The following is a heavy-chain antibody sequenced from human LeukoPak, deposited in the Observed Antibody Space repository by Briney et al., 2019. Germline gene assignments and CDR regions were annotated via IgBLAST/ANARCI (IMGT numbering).Heavy chain of an antibody. CDR2: IWYDGSYK. V-gene: IGHV3-33*06. Sequence: GGSLRLSCAASGFTFFNYGMHWVRQAPGKGLDWVAVIWYDGSYKYYADSVRGRFTISRDNSKKTLYLHMDSLRAEDTAIYYCAKVVQYTASTGTGLDYWGRGTLVTVSS. CDR1: GFTFFNYG. D-gene: IGHD6-13*01. J-gene: IGHJ4*02. CDR3: AKVVQYTASTGTGLDY.